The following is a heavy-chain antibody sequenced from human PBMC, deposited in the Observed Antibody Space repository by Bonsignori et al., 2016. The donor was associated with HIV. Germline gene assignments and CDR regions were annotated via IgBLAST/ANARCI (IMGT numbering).Heavy chain of an antibody. CDR2: INHSGST. V-gene: IGHV4-34*01. Sequence: SETLSLTCAVYGGSFSGYYWSWIRQPPGKGLEWIGEINHSGSTNYNPSLKSRVTISVDTSKNQFSLKLSSVTAADTAVYYCARGRRPQAPFDYWGQGTLVTVSS. CDR3: ARGRRPQAPFDY. CDR1: GGSFSGYY. J-gene: IGHJ4*02.